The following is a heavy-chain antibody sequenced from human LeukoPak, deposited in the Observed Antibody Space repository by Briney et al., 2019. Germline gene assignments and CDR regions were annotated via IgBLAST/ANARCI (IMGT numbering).Heavy chain of an antibody. CDR1: GFTFSSYA. CDR2: IWYDGSNR. V-gene: IGHV3-33*08. D-gene: IGHD1-26*01. J-gene: IGHJ4*02. Sequence: PGGSLRLSCAASGFTFSSYAMNWVRQAPGKGLEWVAVIWYDGSNRYYADSVKGRFTISRDNSKNTLFLQMNSLRAEDTAVYYCARDARYSGSYPAYWGQGTLVTVSS. CDR3: ARDARYSGSYPAY.